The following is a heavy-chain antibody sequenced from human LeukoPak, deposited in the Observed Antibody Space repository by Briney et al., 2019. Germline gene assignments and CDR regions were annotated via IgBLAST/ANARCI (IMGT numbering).Heavy chain of an antibody. Sequence: GGSLRLSCAASGFTFSSFAMSWVRQAPGKGLEWVSAISGSGGSTYYADSVKGRFTISRDNSKNTLYLQMNSLRAEDTAVYYCARQRSSGWSQDFWGQGTLVTVSS. CDR3: ARQRSSGWSQDF. V-gene: IGHV3-23*01. CDR1: GFTFSSFA. D-gene: IGHD6-19*01. J-gene: IGHJ4*02. CDR2: ISGSGGST.